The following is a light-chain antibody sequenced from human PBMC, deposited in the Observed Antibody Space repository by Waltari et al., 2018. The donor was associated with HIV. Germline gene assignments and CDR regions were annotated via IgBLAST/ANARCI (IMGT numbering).Light chain of an antibody. J-gene: IGLJ2*01. Sequence: QSALTQPASVSGSFGQSITISCTGTSSDVGSYNLVAWYQHHPGKAPKLIIYGVSKRRSVVVNRFSGCKSVNPASLTVSRLQAEDEADYYCCSYAGNSIPFGGGTKLTVL. V-gene: IGLV2-23*02. CDR3: CSYAGNSIP. CDR2: GVS. CDR1: SSDVGSYNL.